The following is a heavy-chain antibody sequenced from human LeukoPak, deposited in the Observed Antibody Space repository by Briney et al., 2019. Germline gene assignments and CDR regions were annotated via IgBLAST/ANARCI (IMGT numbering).Heavy chain of an antibody. D-gene: IGHD1-1*01. V-gene: IGHV3-49*04. J-gene: IGHJ4*02. CDR1: GFTFSNFW. CDR2: IRSKAYGETA. CDR3: TRDRGAYNLYDY. Sequence: GGSLRLSCAASGFTFSNFWMSWVRQAPGKGLEWVGFIRSKAYGETADYAASVKGRFTISRDDSKAIAYLQMNSLKTEDTAVYHCTRDRGAYNLYDYWGQGTLVTVSS.